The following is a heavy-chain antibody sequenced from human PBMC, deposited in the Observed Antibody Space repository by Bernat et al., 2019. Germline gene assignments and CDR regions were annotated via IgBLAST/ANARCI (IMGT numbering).Heavy chain of an antibody. CDR2: INHSGST. D-gene: IGHD4-17*01. CDR3: ARTRTTVTPTRGYYYYMDV. CDR1: GGSFSGYY. V-gene: IGHV4-34*01. Sequence: QVQLQQWGAGLLKPSETLSLTCAVYGGSFSGYYWSWIRQPPGQGLAWIGEINHSGSTNYNPSLKSRVTISVDTSKNQFSLKLRSVTAADTAVYYCARTRTTVTPTRGYYYYMDVRGKGTTVTVSS. J-gene: IGHJ6*03.